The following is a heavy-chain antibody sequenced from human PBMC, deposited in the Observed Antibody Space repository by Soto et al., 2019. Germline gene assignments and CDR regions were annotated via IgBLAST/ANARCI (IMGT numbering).Heavy chain of an antibody. CDR2: ISSSSSTI. V-gene: IGHV3-48*02. CDR1: GFTFSSYS. CDR3: ARSLLSDDDYGVYLDY. D-gene: IGHD4-17*01. J-gene: IGHJ4*02. Sequence: GGSLRLSCAASGFTFSSYSMNWVRQAPGKGLEWVSYISSSSSTIYYADSVKGRFTISRDNAKNSLYLQMNSLRDEDTAVYYCARSLLSDDDYGVYLDYWGQGTLVTVSS.